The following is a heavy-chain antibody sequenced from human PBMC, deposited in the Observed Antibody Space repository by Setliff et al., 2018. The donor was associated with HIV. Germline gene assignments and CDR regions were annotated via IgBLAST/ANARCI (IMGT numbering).Heavy chain of an antibody. D-gene: IGHD1-26*01. J-gene: IGHJ5*02. CDR1: GFTFSSYW. Sequence: PGGSLRLSCAASGFTFSSYWMSWVRQAPGKGLEWVANIKQDGSEKYYVDSVKGRFTISRDNARTSLYLEMSSLRVEDTAVYLCANLWEVGAWGQGTLVTV. CDR3: ANLWEVGA. CDR2: IKQDGSEK. V-gene: IGHV3-7*03.